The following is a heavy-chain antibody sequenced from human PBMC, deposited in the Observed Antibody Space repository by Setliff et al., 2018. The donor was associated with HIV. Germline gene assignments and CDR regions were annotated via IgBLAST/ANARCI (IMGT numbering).Heavy chain of an antibody. J-gene: IGHJ5*02. CDR3: ARVGLQLWETGWFDP. Sequence: SETLSLTCTVSGYSISSGYYWGWIRQPPGKGLEWIGSIYHSGSTYYNPSLKSRVTISVDTSKNQFSLKLTSVTAADTAVCYCARVGLQLWETGWFDPWGQGTLVT. D-gene: IGHD5-18*01. CDR1: GYSISSGYY. CDR2: IYHSGST. V-gene: IGHV4-38-2*02.